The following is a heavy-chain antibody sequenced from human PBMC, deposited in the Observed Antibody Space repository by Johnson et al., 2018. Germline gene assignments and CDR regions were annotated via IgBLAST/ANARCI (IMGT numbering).Heavy chain of an antibody. Sequence: EVQLVETGAEVKKXGDSLKISCKASGYSFTTYWIGWVRQMPGKGLEWMGIIYPGDSDTRYRPSFQGQVTISADKSISTAYLQWSSLKASDTAMYYCAIHKRGLEDHWGQGTLVTVSS. CDR1: GYSFTTYW. CDR2: IYPGDSDT. D-gene: IGHD1-1*01. CDR3: AIHKRGLEDH. V-gene: IGHV5-51*01. J-gene: IGHJ4*02.